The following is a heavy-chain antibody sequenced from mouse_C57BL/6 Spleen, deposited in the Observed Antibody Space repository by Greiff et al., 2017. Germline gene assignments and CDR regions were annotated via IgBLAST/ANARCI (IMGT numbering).Heavy chain of an antibody. Sequence: EVHLVESGGGLVKPGGSLKLSCAASGFTFSSYAMSWVRQTPEKRLEWVATISDGGSYTYYPDNVKGRFTISRDNAKNNLYLQMSHLKSEDTAMYYCAVYYGNYEGFAYWGQGTLVTVSA. J-gene: IGHJ3*01. D-gene: IGHD2-1*01. CDR3: AVYYGNYEGFAY. V-gene: IGHV5-4*01. CDR1: GFTFSSYA. CDR2: ISDGGSYT.